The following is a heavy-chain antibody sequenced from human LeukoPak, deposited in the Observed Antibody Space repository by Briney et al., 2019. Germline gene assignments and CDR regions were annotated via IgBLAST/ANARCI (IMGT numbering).Heavy chain of an antibody. V-gene: IGHV1-46*01. CDR3: ARTGYYYDSSGYLHVYYYGMDV. J-gene: IGHJ6*02. D-gene: IGHD3-22*01. CDR1: GYTFTSYY. Sequence: GASVKVSCKASGYTFTSYYMHWVGQAPGQGLEWMGIINPSGGSTSYAQQFQGRVTMTRDTSTSTVYMELSSLRSEDTAVYYCARTGYYYDSSGYLHVYYYGMDVWGQGTTVTVSS. CDR2: INPSGGST.